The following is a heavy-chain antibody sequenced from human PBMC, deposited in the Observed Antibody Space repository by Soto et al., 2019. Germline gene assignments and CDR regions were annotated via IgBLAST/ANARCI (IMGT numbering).Heavy chain of an antibody. J-gene: IGHJ4*02. Sequence: GGSVRLSCAASGFTFSSYAMHWVRQAPGKGLEWVAVISYDGSNKYYADSVKGRFTISRDNSKNTLYLQMNSLRAEDTAVYYCAREKGETVRGVIFDYWGQGTLATVSS. V-gene: IGHV3-30-3*01. CDR1: GFTFSSYA. CDR3: AREKGETVRGVIFDY. CDR2: ISYDGSNK. D-gene: IGHD3-10*01.